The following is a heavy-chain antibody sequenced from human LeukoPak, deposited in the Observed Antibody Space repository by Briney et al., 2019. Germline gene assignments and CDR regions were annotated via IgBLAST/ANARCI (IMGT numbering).Heavy chain of an antibody. D-gene: IGHD6-19*01. V-gene: IGHV1-69*04. J-gene: IGHJ3*02. CDR1: GGTFSSYA. Sequence: SVKVSCKASGGTFSSYAISWVRQAPGQGLEWMGRIIPILGIANYAQKFQGRVTITADKSTSTAYMELSSLRSEDTAVYYCARGNSSGWFRYDAFDIWGQGTMVTVSS. CDR2: IIPILGIA. CDR3: ARGNSSGWFRYDAFDI.